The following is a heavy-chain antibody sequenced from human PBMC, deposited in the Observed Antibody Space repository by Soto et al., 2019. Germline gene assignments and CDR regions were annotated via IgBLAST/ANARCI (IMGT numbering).Heavy chain of an antibody. Sequence: PGGSLRLSCAASGFTFSDYYMSWIRQAPGKGLEWVSYISSSSSYTNYADSVKGRFTISRDNAKNSLYLQMNSLRAEDTAVYYCARVFGPGSSSFDYWGQGTLVTVSS. D-gene: IGHD6-6*01. V-gene: IGHV3-11*06. J-gene: IGHJ4*02. CDR3: ARVFGPGSSSFDY. CDR1: GFTFSDYY. CDR2: ISSSSSYT.